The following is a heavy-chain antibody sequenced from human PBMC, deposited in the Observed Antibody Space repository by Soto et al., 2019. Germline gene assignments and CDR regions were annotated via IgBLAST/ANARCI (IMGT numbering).Heavy chain of an antibody. D-gene: IGHD3-10*01. CDR2: IYYSGST. Sequence: TLSLTCTVSDRSNRSGDYYWSWLRQHPGKGLEWHGYIYYSGSTYYNPSLKSRVTISVDTSKNQFSLKLSSVTAADTAVYYCARVFGFGGMDVWGQGTTVTVSS. CDR1: DRSNRSGDYY. J-gene: IGHJ6*02. CDR3: ARVFGFGGMDV. V-gene: IGHV4-31*03.